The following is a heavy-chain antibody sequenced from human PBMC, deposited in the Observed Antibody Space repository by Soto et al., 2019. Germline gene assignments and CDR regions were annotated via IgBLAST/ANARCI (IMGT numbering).Heavy chain of an antibody. J-gene: IGHJ4*02. CDR2: IDNDGSGT. V-gene: IGHV3-74*01. CDR1: GFTLSNYW. Sequence: EVQLVDSGGGLVQHGGSLRLSCPAYGFTLSNYWMHWVRQVPGKGLLWVSRIDNDGSGTSYADSVKGRFTISRDNAKNTLYLEMNSLRAEDTAVYYCTTAFEYWGRGTLVTVYS. CDR3: TTAFEY.